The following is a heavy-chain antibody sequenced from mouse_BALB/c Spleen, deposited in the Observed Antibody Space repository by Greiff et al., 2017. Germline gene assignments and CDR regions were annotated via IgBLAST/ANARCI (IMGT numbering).Heavy chain of an antibody. CDR1: GFNIKDTY. CDR3: AIYDGYLLAY. D-gene: IGHD2-3*01. J-gene: IGHJ3*01. V-gene: IGHV14-3*02. CDR2: IDPANGNT. Sequence: VQLKQSGAELVKPGASVKLSCTASGFNIKDTYMHWVKQRPEQGLEWIGRIDPANGNTKYVPKFQGKATITADTSSNTAYLQLSSLTSEDTAVYYCAIYDGYLLAYWGQGTLVTVSA.